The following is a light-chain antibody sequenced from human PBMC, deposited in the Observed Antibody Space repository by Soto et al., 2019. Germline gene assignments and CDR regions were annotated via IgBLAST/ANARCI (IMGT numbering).Light chain of an antibody. CDR1: SSDVGGSNY. Sequence: QSVLTQPASVSGSPGQSITISCTGTSSDVGGSNYVSWYQQHPGKAPKLMIYDVSNRPSGVSNRFSGSKSGNTASLTISGLQADDEADYYCGSYTSSSTLYVFGTGTKVTVL. CDR2: DVS. V-gene: IGLV2-14*01. CDR3: GSYTSSSTLYV. J-gene: IGLJ1*01.